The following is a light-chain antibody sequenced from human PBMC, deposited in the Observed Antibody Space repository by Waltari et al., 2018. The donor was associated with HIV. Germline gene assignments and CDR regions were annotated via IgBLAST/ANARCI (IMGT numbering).Light chain of an antibody. CDR2: AVS. CDR3: SSYTSSRSYV. CDR1: SSDVGGYNY. V-gene: IGLV2-14*03. Sequence: QSALTQPASVSGSPGQSTTISCTGTSSDVGGYNYVSWYQQHPGKAPKLIIYAVSNRPSGVSNRFSGSKSGNTASLTISGLQAEDEADYYCSSYTSSRSYVFGTGTRVTV. J-gene: IGLJ1*01.